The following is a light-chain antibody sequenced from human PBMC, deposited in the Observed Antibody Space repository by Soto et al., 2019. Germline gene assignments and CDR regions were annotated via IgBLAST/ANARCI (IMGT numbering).Light chain of an antibody. Sequence: QSALTQPASVSGSPGQSITISCTGTSSDFGTYNLVSWYQHHPGKAPKLMIYEGSKRPPGVSNRFSGSKSGNTASLTISGLQAEDEAHYYCSSYTGSSMIFGGGTQLTVL. CDR2: EGS. V-gene: IGLV2-14*02. CDR1: SSDFGTYNL. J-gene: IGLJ2*01. CDR3: SSYTGSSMI.